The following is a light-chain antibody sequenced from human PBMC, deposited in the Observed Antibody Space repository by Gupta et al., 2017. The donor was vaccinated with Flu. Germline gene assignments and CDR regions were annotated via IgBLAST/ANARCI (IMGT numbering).Light chain of an antibody. V-gene: IGKV1-33*01. Sequence: SPSYMSTSGGDRVTITCRASQDISKSLNWYQQKPGKAPNLLIYDASNLETGVTPRFSGSGSGTDFTFTISSLQAEDIATYYCQQFHNLPTFGQGTTVEIK. J-gene: IGKJ1*01. CDR1: QDISKS. CDR2: DAS. CDR3: QQFHNLPT.